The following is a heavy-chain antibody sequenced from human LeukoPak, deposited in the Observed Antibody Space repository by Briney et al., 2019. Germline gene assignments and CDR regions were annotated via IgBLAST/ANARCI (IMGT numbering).Heavy chain of an antibody. J-gene: IGHJ4*02. CDR1: GFIFSRYT. D-gene: IGHD6-19*01. CDR2: ISFDGSTK. Sequence: PGRSLRLSCAASGFIFSRYTLHWVRQAPGKGLEWVSMISFDGSTKDYADSVKGRFTISRDTPKNTLYLQMNSLRAEDTAVYYCASWPVGWYGEDSWGQGTLVTVSS. V-gene: IGHV3-30*14. CDR3: ASWPVGWYGEDS.